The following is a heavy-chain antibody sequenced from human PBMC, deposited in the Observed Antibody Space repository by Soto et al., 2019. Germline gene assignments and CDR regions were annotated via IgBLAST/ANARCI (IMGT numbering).Heavy chain of an antibody. Sequence: QVQLVQSGAEVKKPGSSVKVSCKASGGTFRSYSISWVRQAPGQGLEWMGGIIPIFDITNYAQKFQGRVTITADESTSTAYMELSSLGSDDTAVYYCARPEEGGYSSNHHYYYALDVWAQGTTVTV. D-gene: IGHD3-22*01. CDR3: ARPEEGGYSSNHHYYYALDV. J-gene: IGHJ6*02. CDR1: GGTFRSYS. CDR2: IIPIFDIT. V-gene: IGHV1-69*01.